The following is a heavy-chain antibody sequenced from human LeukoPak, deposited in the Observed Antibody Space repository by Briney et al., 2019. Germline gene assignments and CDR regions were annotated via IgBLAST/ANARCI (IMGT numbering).Heavy chain of an antibody. CDR3: ARVAYYYDSDGYYPFDY. D-gene: IGHD3-22*01. CDR1: GFTIRSNY. J-gene: IGHJ4*02. V-gene: IGHV3-53*01. Sequence: PGGSLRLSCTASGFTIRSNYMSWVRQAPGKGLEWVSVIYSGGSTYYADSVKGRFIISRDNSKNTLYLQMDTLSAEDTAVYYCARVAYYYDSDGYYPFDYWGQGTLVTVSS. CDR2: IYSGGST.